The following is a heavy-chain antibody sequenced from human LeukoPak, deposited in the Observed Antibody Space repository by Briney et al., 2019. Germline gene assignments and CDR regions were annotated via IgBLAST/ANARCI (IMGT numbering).Heavy chain of an antibody. J-gene: IGHJ4*02. CDR3: AKVGPYYDFWSGYFDY. CDR2: IRYDGSNK. D-gene: IGHD3-3*01. CDR1: GFTFSSYG. V-gene: IGHV3-30*02. Sequence: GGSLRLSCAASGFTFSSYGMHWVRQAPGKGLEWVACIRYDGSNKYYADSVKGRFTISRDNSKNTLYLQMNSLRAEDTAVYYCAKVGPYYDFWSGYFDYWGQGTLVTVFS.